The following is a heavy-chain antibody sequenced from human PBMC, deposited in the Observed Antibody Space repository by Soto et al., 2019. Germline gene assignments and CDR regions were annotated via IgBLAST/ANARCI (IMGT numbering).Heavy chain of an antibody. CDR3: ARLHGYCISSSCHGHYAMDV. J-gene: IGHJ6*02. CDR2: IYYSGST. Sequence: SETLSLTCTVSGGSISSYYWSWIRQPPGKGLEWIGYIYYSGSTNYNPSLKSRVTISVDTSKNQLSLKLSSVTAADTAVYYCARLHGYCISSSCHGHYAMDVWGHGTTVT. D-gene: IGHD2-2*01. CDR1: GGSISSYY. V-gene: IGHV4-59*08.